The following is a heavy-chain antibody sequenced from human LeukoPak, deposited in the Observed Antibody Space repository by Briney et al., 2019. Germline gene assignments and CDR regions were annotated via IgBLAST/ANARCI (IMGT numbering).Heavy chain of an antibody. Sequence: GGSLRLSCAASGFTFSSFGMHWVPQSPGRGREWVSVIWYDGSTTVYADSVKGRSTISRDNSRNTLYLQVNSLRAEDTAVYYCARDRYSSMWSVFEYWGQGALVTVSS. CDR1: GFTFSSFG. CDR3: ARDRYSSMWSVFEY. CDR2: IWYDGSTT. D-gene: IGHD6-13*01. V-gene: IGHV3-33*01. J-gene: IGHJ4*02.